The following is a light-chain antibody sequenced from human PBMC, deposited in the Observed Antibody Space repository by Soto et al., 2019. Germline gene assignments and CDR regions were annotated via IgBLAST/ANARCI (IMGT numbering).Light chain of an antibody. V-gene: IGKV3-20*01. CDR3: QQYGTSPRT. CDR2: GAS. CDR1: QSVSSIY. Sequence: EIVLTQSPGTLSLSPGERATLSCRASQSVSSIYFAWYQQKPGQAPRLLIYGASNRATGIPDRFSGSGSGTDFTLTISRLEPEDFAVYYCQQYGTSPRTFGQGTKVEI. J-gene: IGKJ1*01.